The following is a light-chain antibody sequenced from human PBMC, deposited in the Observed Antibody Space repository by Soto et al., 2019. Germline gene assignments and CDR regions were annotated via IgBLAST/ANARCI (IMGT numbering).Light chain of an antibody. CDR1: SSNIGAGYD. CDR2: GNN. Sequence: QSALTQPPSVSGAPGQRVSISCIGSSSNIGAGYDVHWYQQLPGTAPRLLISGNNNRPSGVPVRFSGSRSGTSASLAITGLQAEDEADYYCQSYDNSLFVVFGGGTKLTVL. J-gene: IGLJ2*01. V-gene: IGLV1-40*01. CDR3: QSYDNSLFVV.